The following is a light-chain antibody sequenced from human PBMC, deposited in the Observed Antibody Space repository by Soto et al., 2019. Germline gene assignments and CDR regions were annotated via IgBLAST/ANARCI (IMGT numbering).Light chain of an antibody. CDR3: SSYTTSSTYV. CDR1: SSDVGAYNY. J-gene: IGLJ1*01. V-gene: IGLV2-14*03. Sequence: QSALTQPASVSGSPGQSIPISCTGTSSDVGAYNYVSWYQQHPGKAPKLMIYHVSNRPSGVSDRFSGSKSDNTASLTISGLQAEDEADYYCSSYTTSSTYVFGTGTKLTVL. CDR2: HVS.